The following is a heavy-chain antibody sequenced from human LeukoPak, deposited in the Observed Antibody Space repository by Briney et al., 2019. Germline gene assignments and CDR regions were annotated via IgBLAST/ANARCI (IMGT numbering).Heavy chain of an antibody. V-gene: IGHV4-59*01. CDR2: IYYSGST. CDR3: ARNMVWGVIISPYFDY. J-gene: IGHJ4*02. Sequence: SETLSLTCTVSGGSISSYYWSWIRQPPGKGLEWIGYIYYSGSTNYNPSLKSRVTISVDTSKNQFSLKLSSVTAADTAVYYCARNMVWGVIISPYFDYWGQGTLVAVSS. D-gene: IGHD3-10*01. CDR1: GGSISSYY.